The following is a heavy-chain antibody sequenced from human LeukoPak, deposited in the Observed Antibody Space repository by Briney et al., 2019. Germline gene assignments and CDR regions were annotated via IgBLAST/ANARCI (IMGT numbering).Heavy chain of an antibody. Sequence: GGSLRLSCAASGFTFSSYSMNWVRQAPGKGLEWVSSISSSSSYIYYADSVKDRFTISRDNAKNSLYLQMNSLRAEDTAVYYCARDPSGYRDYYGMDVWGQGTTVTVSS. CDR2: ISSSSSYI. D-gene: IGHD2-2*02. CDR3: ARDPSGYRDYYGMDV. V-gene: IGHV3-21*01. CDR1: GFTFSSYS. J-gene: IGHJ6*02.